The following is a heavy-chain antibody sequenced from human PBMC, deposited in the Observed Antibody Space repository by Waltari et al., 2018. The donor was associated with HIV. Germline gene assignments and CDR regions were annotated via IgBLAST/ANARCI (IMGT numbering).Heavy chain of an antibody. Sequence: QVQLQQWGAGLLKPSETLSLTCAVYGGSFSDYRWIWIRQHPGKGLEWIGEINHSGSTNYNPSLKSRVTMSLDTSKNQFSLKLSSVTAADTAVYYCARRRMESYGMDVWGQGTTVTVSS. V-gene: IGHV4-34*01. J-gene: IGHJ6*02. CDR1: GGSFSDYR. CDR3: ARRRMESYGMDV. D-gene: IGHD1-1*01. CDR2: INHSGST.